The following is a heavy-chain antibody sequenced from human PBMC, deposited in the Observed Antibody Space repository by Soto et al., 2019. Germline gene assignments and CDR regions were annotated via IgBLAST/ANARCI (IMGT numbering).Heavy chain of an antibody. Sequence: SETLSLTCTVSGGSVSSGSYYWSWIRQPPGKGLEWIGYIYHSGSTYYNPSLKSRVTISVDRSKNQFSLRLSSVTAADTAVYYCARGQVVAAQHWGQGTLVTVSS. V-gene: IGHV4-30-2*01. CDR3: ARGQVVAAQH. J-gene: IGHJ4*02. D-gene: IGHD2-15*01. CDR2: IYHSGST. CDR1: GGSVSSGSYY.